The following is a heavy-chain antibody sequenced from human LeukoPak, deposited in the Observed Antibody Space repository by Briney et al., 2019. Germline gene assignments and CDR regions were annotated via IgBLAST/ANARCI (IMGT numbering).Heavy chain of an antibody. CDR2: ISGSGGST. D-gene: IGHD6-6*01. Sequence: GGSLRLSCAASGFTFSSYGMSWVRQAPGKGLEWVSAISGSGGSTYYADSVKGRFTISRDNSKNTLYLQMNSLRAVDTAVYYCARQGSSSPDSYYYYYYMDVWGKGTTVTVSS. J-gene: IGHJ6*03. CDR3: ARQGSSSPDSYYYYYYMDV. V-gene: IGHV3-23*01. CDR1: GFTFSSYG.